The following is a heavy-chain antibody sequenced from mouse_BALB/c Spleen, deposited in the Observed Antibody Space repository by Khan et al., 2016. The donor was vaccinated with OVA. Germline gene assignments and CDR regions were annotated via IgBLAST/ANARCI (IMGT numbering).Heavy chain of an antibody. V-gene: IGHV1-77*01. J-gene: IGHJ2*01. CDR3: ARSGYGSLVY. CDR1: GYTFTDYV. CDR2: IFPGNGDT. D-gene: IGHD1-1*01. Sequence: QVQLKESGPELVKPGSSMKMSCKASGYTFTDYVLNWVKQRTGQGLEWIGQIFPGNGDTYYNEKFKDKATLTADKSSNTVYMQLGSLTSEDSAVYFCARSGYGSLVYWGQGTTLTVSS.